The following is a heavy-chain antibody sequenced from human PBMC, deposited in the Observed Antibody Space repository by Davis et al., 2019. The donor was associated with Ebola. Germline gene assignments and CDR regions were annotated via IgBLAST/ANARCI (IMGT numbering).Heavy chain of an antibody. CDR1: GYTFTSYG. CDR3: ARDMGSTVGFIMQTDY. J-gene: IGHJ4*02. V-gene: IGHV1-2*04. D-gene: IGHD1-1*01. CDR2: INPNSGGT. Sequence: ASVKVSCKASGYTFTSYGISWVRQAPGQGLEWMGWINPNSGGTDSAQKFQGWVTMTRDTSVSAVYLELRNLKSDDTAVYYCARDMGSTVGFIMQTDYWGQGTLVTVSS.